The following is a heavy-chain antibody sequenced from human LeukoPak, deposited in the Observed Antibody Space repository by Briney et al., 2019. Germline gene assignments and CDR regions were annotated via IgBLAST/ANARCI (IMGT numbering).Heavy chain of an antibody. J-gene: IGHJ6*02. Sequence: SETLSLTCTVSGGSISSYYWSWIRQPPGKGLEWIGYIYYSGSTNYNPSHKSRVTISVDTSKNQFSLKLSSVTAADTAVYYCAGGVGSLGLPHPYYYGMDVWGQGTTVTVSS. CDR1: GGSISSYY. D-gene: IGHD2-15*01. CDR2: IYYSGST. CDR3: AGGVGSLGLPHPYYYGMDV. V-gene: IGHV4-59*08.